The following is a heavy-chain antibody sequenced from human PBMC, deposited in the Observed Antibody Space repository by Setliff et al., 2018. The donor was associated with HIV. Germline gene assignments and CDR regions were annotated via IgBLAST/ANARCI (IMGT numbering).Heavy chain of an antibody. CDR3: VRGVTRDISGYYRDEYFQH. CDR2: ISPYNGDT. V-gene: IGHV1-18*01. D-gene: IGHD3-22*01. J-gene: IGHJ1*01. Sequence: ASVKVSCKVSGGTFSNYAISWVRQAPGQGLEWMGWISPYNGDTRFAQSLQGRVTLTTDTSTNTAYMEMRTLRSDDTAVYYCVRGVTRDISGYYRDEYFQHWGQGTPVTVSS. CDR1: GGTFSNYA.